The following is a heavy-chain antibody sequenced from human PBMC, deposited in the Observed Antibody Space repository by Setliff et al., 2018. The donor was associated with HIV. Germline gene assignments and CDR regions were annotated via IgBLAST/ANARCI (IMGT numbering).Heavy chain of an antibody. CDR1: GFTFSTYE. V-gene: IGHV3-48*03. D-gene: IGHD3-16*01. J-gene: IGHJ4*02. CDR2: ITSSGSTI. Sequence: GGSLRLSCAASGFTFSTYEMNWVRQAPGKGLEWVSYITSSGSTIYYADSVKGRFTISRDNAKDSLYLQMNSLRAEDTAVYYCARDEPTGGIDYWGQGTLVTVSS. CDR3: ARDEPTGGIDY.